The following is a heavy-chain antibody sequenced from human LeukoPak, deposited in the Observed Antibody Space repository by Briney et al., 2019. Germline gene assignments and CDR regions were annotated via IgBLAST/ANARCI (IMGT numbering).Heavy chain of an antibody. CDR2: IYHSGST. V-gene: IGHV4-30-2*01. J-gene: IGHJ6*04. CDR1: GGSISSGGYS. D-gene: IGHD1-1*01. CDR3: ARGSSGNGMDV. Sequence: SETLSLTCAVSGGSISSGGYSWRWIRQPPGKGLEWIGYIYHSGSTYYNPSLKSRVTISVDRSKNQFSLKLSSVTAADTAVYYCARGSSGNGMDVWGKGTTVTVSS.